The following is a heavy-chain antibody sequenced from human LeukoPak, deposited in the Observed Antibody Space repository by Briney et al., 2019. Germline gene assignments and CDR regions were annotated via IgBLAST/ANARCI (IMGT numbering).Heavy chain of an antibody. CDR3: ASETDYSHPNWFDP. J-gene: IGHJ5*02. V-gene: IGHV4-59*12. D-gene: IGHD4-11*01. Sequence: PSETLSLTCNVSGDSITNFYWSWIRQSPGKRLEWIGCVYHTGITKYNPSLKSRVTISVDKSKNHFSLKLNSVTAADTALYYCASETDYSHPNWFDPWGQGILVTVSS. CDR2: VYHTGIT. CDR1: GDSITNFY.